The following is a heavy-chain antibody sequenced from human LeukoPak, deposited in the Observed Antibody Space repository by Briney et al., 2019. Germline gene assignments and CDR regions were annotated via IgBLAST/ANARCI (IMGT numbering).Heavy chain of an antibody. Sequence: GGSLRLSCAASGFTFSNAWMSWVRQAPGKGLEWVGRIKSKTDGGTTDYAAPVKGRFTISRDDSTNTLYLQMNSLKTEDTAVYYCTTVGYCSGGSCYSVSDYWGQGTLVTVSS. V-gene: IGHV3-15*01. CDR3: TTVGYCSGGSCYSVSDY. D-gene: IGHD2-15*01. CDR1: GFTFSNAW. CDR2: IKSKTDGGTT. J-gene: IGHJ4*02.